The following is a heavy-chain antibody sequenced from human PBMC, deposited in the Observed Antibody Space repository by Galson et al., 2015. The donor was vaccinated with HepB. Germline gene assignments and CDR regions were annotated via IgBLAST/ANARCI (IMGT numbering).Heavy chain of an antibody. V-gene: IGHV3-30-3*01. CDR1: GFTFSSYA. CDR3: ARPTYGDPRDGFDY. Sequence: SLRLSCAASGFTFSSYAMHWVCQAPGKGLEWVAVISYDGSNKYYADSVKGRFTISRDNSKNTLYLQMNSLRAEDMAVYYCARPTYGDPRDGFDYWGQGTLVTVSS. J-gene: IGHJ4*02. D-gene: IGHD4-17*01. CDR2: ISYDGSNK.